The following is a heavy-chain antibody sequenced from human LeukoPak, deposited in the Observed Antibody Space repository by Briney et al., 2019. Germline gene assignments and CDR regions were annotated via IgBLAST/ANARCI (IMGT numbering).Heavy chain of an antibody. J-gene: IGHJ5*02. CDR3: ASTHSSGWYDDWFDP. D-gene: IGHD6-19*01. V-gene: IGHV1-69*05. CDR1: GGTFSSYA. CDR2: IIPIFGAA. Sequence: SVKVSCKASGGTFSSYAISWVRQAPGQGLEWMGRIIPIFGAANYAQKFQGRVTITTDESTSTAYMELSSLRSEDTAVYYCASTHSSGWYDDWFDPWGQGTLVTVSS.